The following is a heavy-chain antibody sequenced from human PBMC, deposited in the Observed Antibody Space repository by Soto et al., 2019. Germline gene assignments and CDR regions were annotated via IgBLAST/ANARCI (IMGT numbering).Heavy chain of an antibody. Sequence: SATLSLTCVVYSASFSGYSWSWIGRPPGKGLEWIGRISRIGSTNYNPSLQSRVTISSDMSKNQFSLKLTSVTAADTAVYYCARCSMVRGGYSVYMDVWGKGTTVT. D-gene: IGHD3-10*01. V-gene: IGHV4-34*01. CDR3: ARCSMVRGGYSVYMDV. J-gene: IGHJ6*03. CDR2: ISRIGST. CDR1: SASFSGYS.